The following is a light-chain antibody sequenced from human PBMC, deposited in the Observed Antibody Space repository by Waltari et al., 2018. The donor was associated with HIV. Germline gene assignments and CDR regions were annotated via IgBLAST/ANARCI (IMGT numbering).Light chain of an antibody. Sequence: QSVLTQPPSVSGAPGQRVTIPCTGSSSHIGAGYHVPWYQQLPGTAPKLLIYGNSNRPSGVPDRFSGSKSGTSASLAITGLQAEDEADYHCQSHDSSLSGYVFGTGTKVTVL. J-gene: IGLJ1*01. CDR3: QSHDSSLSGYV. CDR1: SSHIGAGYH. CDR2: GNS. V-gene: IGLV1-40*01.